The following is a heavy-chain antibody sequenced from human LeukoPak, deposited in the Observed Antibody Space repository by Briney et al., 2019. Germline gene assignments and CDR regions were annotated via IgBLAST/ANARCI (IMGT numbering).Heavy chain of an antibody. D-gene: IGHD3-16*01. CDR3: ARSAVDLLRLGYYYYGMDV. V-gene: IGHV4-4*07. Sequence: ASETLSLTCTVSGGSISSYYWSWIRQPAGKGLEWIGRIYTSGSTNYNPSLKSRVTMSVDTSKNQFSLKLSSVTAADTAVYYCARSAVDLLRLGYYYYGMDVWGQGTTVTVSS. CDR1: GGSISSYY. J-gene: IGHJ6*02. CDR2: IYTSGST.